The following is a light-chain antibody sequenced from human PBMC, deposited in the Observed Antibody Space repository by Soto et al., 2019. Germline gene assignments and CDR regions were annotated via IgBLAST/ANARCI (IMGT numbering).Light chain of an antibody. CDR2: RDT. Sequence: QSVLTQPPSASGTPGQRVSISCSGSSSNIGRNFVYWYQQLPGTAPKLIIFRDTQRPSGVPDRFSASKSGTSASLAIRGLRSDDAADYYCVTWDHSASAYVFGIGTKLTVL. CDR1: SSNIGRNF. J-gene: IGLJ1*01. V-gene: IGLV1-47*01. CDR3: VTWDHSASAYV.